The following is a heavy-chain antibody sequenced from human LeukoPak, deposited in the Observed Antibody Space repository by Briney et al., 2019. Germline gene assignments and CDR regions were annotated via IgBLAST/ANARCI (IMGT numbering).Heavy chain of an antibody. CDR1: GGTFNNYA. Sequence: ASVKVSCKASGGTFNNYAINWVRQAPGQGLEWMGGIIPIFGSSNYAQKFQGRVTMTRDTSISTAYMELSRLRSDDTAVYYCARAYYGSGSYYNGEDWGQGTLVTVSS. J-gene: IGHJ4*02. CDR3: ARAYYGSGSYYNGED. V-gene: IGHV1-69*05. D-gene: IGHD3-10*01. CDR2: IIPIFGSS.